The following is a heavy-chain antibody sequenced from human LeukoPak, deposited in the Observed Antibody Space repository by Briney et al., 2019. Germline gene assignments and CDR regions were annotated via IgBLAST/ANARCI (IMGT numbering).Heavy chain of an antibody. CDR2: IKQDGSEE. J-gene: IGHJ1*01. D-gene: IGHD2-21*02. CDR3: ARGYCGGDCYGD. Sequence: PGGSLRLSCAASGFTFSSYWMSWDRQAPGKGLEWVANIKQDGSEEYYVDSVKGRFTISRDNTRNSLYLQMNSLRAEDMAVYYCARGYCGGDCYGDWGQGTLVTVSS. V-gene: IGHV3-7*01. CDR1: GFTFSSYW.